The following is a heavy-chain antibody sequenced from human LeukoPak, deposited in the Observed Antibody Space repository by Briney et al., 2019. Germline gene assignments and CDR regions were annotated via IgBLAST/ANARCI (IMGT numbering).Heavy chain of an antibody. CDR1: GYSFTGYY. CDR2: INPNSGGT. J-gene: IGHJ4*02. V-gene: IGHV1-2*02. Sequence: ASVKVSCKASGYSFTGYYMHWVRQAPGQGLEWMGWINPNSGGTKYAQKFKGRVTMTRDTSISTAYMELSRLRSEDTAVYYCARWGGSIAAVDYWGQGTLVTVSS. D-gene: IGHD6-6*01. CDR3: ARWGGSIAAVDY.